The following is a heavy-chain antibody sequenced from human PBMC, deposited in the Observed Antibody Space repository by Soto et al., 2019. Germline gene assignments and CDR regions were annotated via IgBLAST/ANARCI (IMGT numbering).Heavy chain of an antibody. V-gene: IGHV1-3*01. Sequence: ASVKVSCKASGYTFTSYAMHWVRQAPGQRLEWMGWINAGNGNTKYSQKFQGRVTITRDTSASTAYMELSSLRAEDTALYYCAKNTVCTTSTCYFDHWGEGTLVTVSS. D-gene: IGHD2-8*01. CDR3: AKNTVCTTSTCYFDH. CDR2: INAGNGNT. J-gene: IGHJ4*02. CDR1: GYTFTSYA.